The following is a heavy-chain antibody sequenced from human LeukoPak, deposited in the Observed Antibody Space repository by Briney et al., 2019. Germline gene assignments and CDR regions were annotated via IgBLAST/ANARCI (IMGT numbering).Heavy chain of an antibody. J-gene: IGHJ5*01. Sequence: SETLSLTCSVSGGSITSHFWSWIRQPPGKGLERIGYIHYSGSTNYNPSLKSRVTISPDTSKNQLFLKLNSVTAADTAVYYCARLVWLGESPGSWFDSWGQGTLVTVSS. CDR3: ARLVWLGESPGSWFDS. V-gene: IGHV4-59*11. D-gene: IGHD3-10*01. CDR2: IHYSGST. CDR1: GGSITSHF.